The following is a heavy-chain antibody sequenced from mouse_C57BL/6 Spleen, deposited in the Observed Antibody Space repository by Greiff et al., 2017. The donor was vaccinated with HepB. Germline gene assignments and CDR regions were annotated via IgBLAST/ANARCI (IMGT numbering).Heavy chain of an antibody. CDR2: IDPSDSYT. J-gene: IGHJ2*01. V-gene: IGHV1-50*01. CDR1: GYTFTSYW. CDR3: ARLPSGDY. Sequence: VQLQQPGAELVKPGASVKLSCKASGYTFTSYWMQWVKQRPGQGLEWIGEIDPSDSYTNYNQKFKGKATLTVDTSSSTAYMQLSSLTSEDSAVYYCARLPSGDYWGQGTTLTVSS.